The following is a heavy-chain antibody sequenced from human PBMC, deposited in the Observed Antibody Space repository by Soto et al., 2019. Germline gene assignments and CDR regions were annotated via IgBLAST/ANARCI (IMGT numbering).Heavy chain of an antibody. D-gene: IGHD3-22*01. Sequence: EVQLLESGGGLVQPGGSLRLSCAASGITISNYPMSWVRQAPGKGLDWVSGISGSGARTYYADSAKGRFTISKHISKNSLSLQLDNLGVEDTAVYFCVKDDGGYPSTAPHWGQGTLVTVSS. CDR3: VKDDGGYPSTAPH. J-gene: IGHJ1*01. CDR2: ISGSGART. V-gene: IGHV3-23*01. CDR1: GITISNYP.